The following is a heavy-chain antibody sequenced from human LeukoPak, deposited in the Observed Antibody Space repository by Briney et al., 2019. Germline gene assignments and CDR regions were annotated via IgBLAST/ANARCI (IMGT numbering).Heavy chain of an antibody. CDR2: INPNSGGT. Sequence: ASVKVSCKASGYTFTGYYMHWVRQAPGQGLEWMGWINPNSGGTNYAQKFQGRVTMTRDTSISTVYMELSRLRSDDTAVYYCARDDVPRIVVVPAATYYYYYYMDVWGKGTTVTVSS. J-gene: IGHJ6*03. V-gene: IGHV1-2*02. D-gene: IGHD2-2*01. CDR3: ARDDVPRIVVVPAATYYYYYYMDV. CDR1: GYTFTGYY.